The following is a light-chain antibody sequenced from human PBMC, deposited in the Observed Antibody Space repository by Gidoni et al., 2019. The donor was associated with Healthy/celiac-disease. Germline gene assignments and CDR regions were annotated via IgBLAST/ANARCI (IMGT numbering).Light chain of an antibody. V-gene: IGKV1-39*01. Sequence: DIQMTQSPSSLSASVGDRVTITCRASQSISSYLNWYQQKPGNAPKLLIYAASSLQSGVPSRFSSSGSGTDFTLTTSSLQPEEFATYYCQLSYSTPWTFGQGTKVEIK. CDR2: AAS. CDR3: QLSYSTPWT. CDR1: QSISSY. J-gene: IGKJ1*01.